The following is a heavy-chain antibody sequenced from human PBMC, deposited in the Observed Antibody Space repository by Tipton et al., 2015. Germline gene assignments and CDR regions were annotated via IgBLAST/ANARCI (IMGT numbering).Heavy chain of an antibody. V-gene: IGHV3-23*03. D-gene: IGHD7-27*01. Sequence: SLRLSCAASGFTFSSYAMHWVRQAPGKGLEWVSIIYGAGITNYADSVKGRFTVSRDNSNNTLYLEMNSLRDEDTAVYYCARGIWAFFYAMDVWGRGTTVTVSS. J-gene: IGHJ6*02. CDR1: GFTFSSYA. CDR2: IYGAGIT. CDR3: ARGIWAFFYAMDV.